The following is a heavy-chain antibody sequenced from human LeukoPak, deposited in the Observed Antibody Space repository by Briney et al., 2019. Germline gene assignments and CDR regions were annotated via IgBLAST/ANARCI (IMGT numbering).Heavy chain of an antibody. Sequence: SETLPLTCTVPGGSISSYYWSWIRQPPGKGLEWIGYIYYSGSTNYNPSLKSRVTISVDTSKNQFSLKLSSVTAADTAVYYCARGLYGSSWYFDYWGQGTLVTVSS. CDR2: IYYSGST. V-gene: IGHV4-59*12. D-gene: IGHD6-13*01. J-gene: IGHJ4*02. CDR1: GGSISSYY. CDR3: ARGLYGSSWYFDY.